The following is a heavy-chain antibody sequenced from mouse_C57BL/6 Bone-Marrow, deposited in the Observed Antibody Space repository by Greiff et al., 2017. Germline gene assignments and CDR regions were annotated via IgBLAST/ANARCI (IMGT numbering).Heavy chain of an antibody. CDR1: GYAFTNYL. V-gene: IGHV1-54*01. CDR3: ARRELGRYFDY. CDR2: INPGSGGT. J-gene: IGHJ2*01. Sequence: QVQLQQSGAELVRPGTSVKVSCKASGYAFTNYLIEWVKQRPGQGLEWIGVINPGSGGTNYNEKFKGKATLTADKSSSTAYMQLSSLTSEDSAVYCCARRELGRYFDYWGQGTTLTVSS. D-gene: IGHD4-1*01.